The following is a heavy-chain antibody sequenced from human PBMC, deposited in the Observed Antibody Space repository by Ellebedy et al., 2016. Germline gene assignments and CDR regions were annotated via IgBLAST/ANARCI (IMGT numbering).Heavy chain of an antibody. CDR2: FDPEDGET. CDR1: GYTLTELS. J-gene: IGHJ3*02. CDR3: ATDAGHYFDTRDAFDI. V-gene: IGHV1-24*01. Sequence: ASVKVSCXVSGYTLTELSMHWVRQAPGKGLEWMGGFDPEDGETVYAQKFQGRVTMTEDTSTDTAYMELRSLRSDDTAVYYCATDAGHYFDTRDAFDIWGQGTMVTVSS. D-gene: IGHD3-22*01.